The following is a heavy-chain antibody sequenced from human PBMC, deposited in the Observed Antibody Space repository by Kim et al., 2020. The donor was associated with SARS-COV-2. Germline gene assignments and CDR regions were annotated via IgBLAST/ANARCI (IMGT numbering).Heavy chain of an antibody. CDR2: FDPEDGET. D-gene: IGHD6-19*01. CDR3: ATGPGLVPYFDY. J-gene: IGHJ4*02. Sequence: ASVKVSCKVSGYTLTELSMHWVRQAPGKGLEWMGGFDPEDGETIYAQKFQGRVTMTEDTSTDTAYMELSSLRSEDTAVYYCATGPGLVPYFDYWGQGTLVTVSS. V-gene: IGHV1-24*01. CDR1: GYTLTELS.